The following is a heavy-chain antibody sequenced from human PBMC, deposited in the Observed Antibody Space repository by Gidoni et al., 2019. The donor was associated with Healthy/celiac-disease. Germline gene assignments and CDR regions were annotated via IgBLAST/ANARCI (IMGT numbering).Heavy chain of an antibody. CDR2: INAGNGNT. V-gene: IGHV1-3*01. CDR1: GYTFTSYD. D-gene: IGHD3-10*01. J-gene: IGHJ6*03. CDR3: AGVPLWFGGGYYMDV. Sequence: QVQLVQSGAEVTKPGASVKVSCKASGYTFTSYDMHWVSQAPGQRLEWMGWINAGNGNTKYSQKFQGRVTITRDTSASTAYMELSSLRSEDTAVYYCAGVPLWFGGGYYMDVWGKGTTVTVSS.